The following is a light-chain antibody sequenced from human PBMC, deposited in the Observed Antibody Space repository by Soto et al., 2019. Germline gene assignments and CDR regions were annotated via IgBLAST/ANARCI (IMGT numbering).Light chain of an antibody. CDR1: KHDIGVYDF. CDR2: EGV. V-gene: IGLV2-8*01. Sequence: QSVLTQPPSASGTPGQSVTISCTGTKHDIGVYDFVSWYQHHPGKARRLIIYEGVQRPSGVPDRFSGSKSGNTASLTVSGLQAADEADYFCKSYAGSNTYVFGSGTKLTVL. CDR3: KSYAGSNTYV. J-gene: IGLJ1*01.